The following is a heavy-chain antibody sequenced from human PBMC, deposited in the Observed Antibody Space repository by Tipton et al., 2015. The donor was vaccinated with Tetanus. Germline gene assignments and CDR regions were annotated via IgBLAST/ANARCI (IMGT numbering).Heavy chain of an antibody. D-gene: IGHD6-13*01. CDR3: AAAIVRWFGP. V-gene: IGHV4-34*08. J-gene: IGHJ5*02. CDR2: INYTGST. CDR1: GRTFNDNF. Sequence: LRLSCAVHGRTFNDNFWAWIRQSPGKGLEWIGEINYTGSTNYNPSFESRATISVDTSKKEVSLMVKSVTAADTAVYYCAAAIVRWFGPWGPGTQVSVSS.